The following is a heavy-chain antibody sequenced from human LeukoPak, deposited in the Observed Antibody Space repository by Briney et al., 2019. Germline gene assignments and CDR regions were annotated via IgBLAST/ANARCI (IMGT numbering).Heavy chain of an antibody. V-gene: IGHV3-23*01. J-gene: IGHJ4*02. D-gene: IGHD5-24*01. CDR3: AKDLQGGWLQPYYFDY. CDR2: ISGSGGST. CDR1: GFTFSSYA. Sequence: PGGSLRLSCAASGFTFSSYAMSWVRQAPGKGLEWVSAISGSGGSTYYADSVKGRFTISRDNSKNTLYLQMNSLRAEDTAVYYCAKDLQGGWLQPYYFDYWGQGTLVTVSS.